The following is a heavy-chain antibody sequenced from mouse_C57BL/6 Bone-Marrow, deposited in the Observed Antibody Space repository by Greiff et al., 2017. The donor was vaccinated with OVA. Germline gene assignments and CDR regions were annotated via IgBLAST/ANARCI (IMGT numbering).Heavy chain of an antibody. CDR3: ARRDYGSSYVIY. CDR1: GYTFTSYW. Sequence: QVQLQQPGAELVKPGASVKMCCKASGYTFTSYWITWVKQRPGQGLEWIGDIYPGSGSTNYNEKFKSKATLTVDTSSSTAYMQLSSLTSEDSAVYYCARRDYGSSYVIYWGQGTTLTVSS. J-gene: IGHJ2*01. CDR2: IYPGSGST. V-gene: IGHV1-55*01. D-gene: IGHD1-1*01.